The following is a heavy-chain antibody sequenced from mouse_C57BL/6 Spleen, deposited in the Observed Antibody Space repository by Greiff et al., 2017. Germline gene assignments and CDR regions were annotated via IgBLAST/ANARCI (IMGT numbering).Heavy chain of an antibody. CDR3: ARGDYGSPFDY. CDR1: GYAFTNYL. V-gene: IGHV1-54*01. Sequence: QVQLQQSGAELVRPGTSVKVSCKASGYAFTNYLIEWVKQRPGQGLEWIGVINPGSGGTNYNEKFKGKATLTADKSSSTAYMQLSSLTSEDSAVYFCARGDYGSPFDYWGKGTTLTVSS. CDR2: INPGSGGT. J-gene: IGHJ2*01. D-gene: IGHD1-1*01.